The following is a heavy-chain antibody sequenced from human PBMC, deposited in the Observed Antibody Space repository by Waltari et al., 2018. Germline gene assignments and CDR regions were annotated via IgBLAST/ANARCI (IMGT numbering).Heavy chain of an antibody. J-gene: IGHJ4*02. CDR1: GFPFSSYN. V-gene: IGHV3-48*04. CDR3: ARNIVEGSRDY. D-gene: IGHD2-15*01. CDR2: ISSSGNTI. Sequence: EVQLVESGGGLVQPGGSLRPSCAASGFPFSSYNMYWVRQAPGKGLEWVSYISSSGNTIYYADSVKGRFTISRDNAKNSLYLQMNSLRADDTAVYSCARNIVEGSRDYWGQGTLVTVSS.